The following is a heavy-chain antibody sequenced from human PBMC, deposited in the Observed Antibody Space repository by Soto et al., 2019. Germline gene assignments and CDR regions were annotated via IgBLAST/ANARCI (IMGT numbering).Heavy chain of an antibody. CDR1: GYTFTSYA. CDR3: ARGRCSSTSCYVLHYYYYMDV. J-gene: IGHJ6*03. Sequence: ASVKVSCKASGYTFTSYAMHWVRQAPGQRLEWMGWINAGNGNTKYSQKFQGRVTITRDTSASTAYMELSSLRSEDTAVYYCARGRCSSTSCYVLHYYYYMDVRGKGTTVTVSS. V-gene: IGHV1-3*01. CDR2: INAGNGNT. D-gene: IGHD2-2*01.